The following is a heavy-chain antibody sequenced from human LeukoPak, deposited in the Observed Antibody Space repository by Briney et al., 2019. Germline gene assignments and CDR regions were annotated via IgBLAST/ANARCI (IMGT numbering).Heavy chain of an antibody. CDR1: GFSFPNYW. V-gene: IGHV3-7*01. CDR2: VKEDVGEK. Sequence: GGSLRLSCAASGFSFPNYWMSWVRQAPGKGLEWVASVKEDVGEKYYVDSVRGRFTISRDNAKNSLYLQMNSLRVEDTAVYYCARDLRVAGNPNWFDPWGQGTLVTVSS. D-gene: IGHD6-19*01. J-gene: IGHJ5*02. CDR3: ARDLRVAGNPNWFDP.